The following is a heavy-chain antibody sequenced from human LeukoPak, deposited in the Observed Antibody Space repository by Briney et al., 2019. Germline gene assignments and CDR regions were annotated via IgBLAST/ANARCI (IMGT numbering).Heavy chain of an antibody. D-gene: IGHD4-11*01. V-gene: IGHV4-34*01. Sequence: PSETLSLTCAVYGGSFSGYYWSWIRQPPGKGLEWIGEINHSGSTNYNPSLKSRVTISVDTSKNQFSLKLSSVTAADTAVYYCARERAYSNYDYWGQGTLVTVSS. CDR3: ARERAYSNYDY. CDR1: GGSFSGYY. CDR2: INHSGST. J-gene: IGHJ4*02.